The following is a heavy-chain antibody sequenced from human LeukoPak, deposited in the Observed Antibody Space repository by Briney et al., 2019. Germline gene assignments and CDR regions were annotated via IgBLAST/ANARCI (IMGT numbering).Heavy chain of an antibody. CDR2: IYTSGST. V-gene: IGHV4-4*07. Sequence: SETLSLTCSVSGGSIRSYFWSWIRQPAGKGLEWIGRIYTSGSTDYNPSLRSRVSMSVDTSRNQFSLKLTSVTAADTAVYYCARESKSYDGSGYYHDYWGQGTLVAASS. J-gene: IGHJ4*02. CDR3: ARESKSYDGSGYYHDY. CDR1: GGSIRSYF. D-gene: IGHD3-22*01.